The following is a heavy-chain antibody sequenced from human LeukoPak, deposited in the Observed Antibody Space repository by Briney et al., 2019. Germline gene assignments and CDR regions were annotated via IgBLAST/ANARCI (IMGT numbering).Heavy chain of an antibody. V-gene: IGHV1-69*13. D-gene: IGHD5-18*01. J-gene: IGHJ6*02. CDR1: GGAFISYA. CDR3: ARLTSSGYSYGFGGYYYGMDV. Sequence: SVKVSCKASGGAFISYAISWVRQAPGQGLEWMGGIIPIIGTGDYAQKFQGRVTITADESTSTAYMELSSLRSEDTAVYYCARLTSSGYSYGFGGYYYGMDVWGQGTTVTVSS. CDR2: IIPIIGTG.